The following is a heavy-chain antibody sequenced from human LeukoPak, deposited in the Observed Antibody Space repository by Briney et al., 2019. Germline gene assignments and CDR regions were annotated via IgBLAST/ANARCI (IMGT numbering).Heavy chain of an antibody. D-gene: IGHD1-26*01. Sequence: GGSLRLSCAASGFTFSSYWVHWVRQAPGKGLVWVSPINSDGSSTSYADSVRGRFTISRDNAKNTLSLQMNSLRAEDTAVYYCARVGGSNAFDIWGQGTMVIVSS. CDR2: INSDGSST. CDR1: GFTFSSYW. J-gene: IGHJ3*02. V-gene: IGHV3-74*01. CDR3: ARVGGSNAFDI.